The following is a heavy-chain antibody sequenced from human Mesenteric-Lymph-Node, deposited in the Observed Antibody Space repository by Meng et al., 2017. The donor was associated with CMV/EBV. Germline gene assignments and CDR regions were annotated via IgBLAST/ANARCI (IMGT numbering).Heavy chain of an antibody. V-gene: IGHV4-34*01. CDR1: GGSFSGYY. D-gene: IGHD3-3*01. Sequence: SETLSLTCAVYGGSFSGYYWSWIRQPPGKGLEWIGEINHSGSTNYKPSLKTRVTISVDTSKNQCSLKRSSVTAADTAVYYCASDFWSEGWFDPWGQGTLVTVSS. CDR2: INHSGST. J-gene: IGHJ5*02. CDR3: ASDFWSEGWFDP.